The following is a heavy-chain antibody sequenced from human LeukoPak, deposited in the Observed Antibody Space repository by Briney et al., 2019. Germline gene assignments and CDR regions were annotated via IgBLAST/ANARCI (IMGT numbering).Heavy chain of an antibody. J-gene: IGHJ5*02. D-gene: IGHD6-13*01. CDR1: GFTFSSYW. V-gene: IGHV3-74*01. Sequence: SGGSLRLSCAASGFTFSSYWMHWVRQAPGKGLVWVSRINSDGGSTSYADSVKGRFTVSRDNAKNTLYLQMNSLRAEDTAMYYCARSRIADKNWFDPWGQGTLVTVSS. CDR3: ARSRIADKNWFDP. CDR2: INSDGGST.